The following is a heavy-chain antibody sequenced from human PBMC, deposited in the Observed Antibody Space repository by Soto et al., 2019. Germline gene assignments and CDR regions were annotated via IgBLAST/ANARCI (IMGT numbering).Heavy chain of an antibody. Sequence: GGSLRLSCAASGFTFSSYGMHWVRQAPGKWLEWVAVISYDGSNKYYADSVKGRFTISRDNSKNTLYLQMNSLRAEDTAVYYCAKGMYYYDSSGYYALDYWGQGXLVTVYS. CDR3: AKGMYYYDSSGYYALDY. J-gene: IGHJ4*02. CDR1: GFTFSSYG. D-gene: IGHD3-22*01. CDR2: ISYDGSNK. V-gene: IGHV3-30*18.